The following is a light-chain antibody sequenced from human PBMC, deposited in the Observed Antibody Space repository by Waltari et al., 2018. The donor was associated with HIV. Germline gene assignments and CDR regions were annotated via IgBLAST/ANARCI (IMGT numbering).Light chain of an antibody. CDR1: SSDSGGFKF. CDR3: GSSMTNVNMDV. Sequence: QSALTQPASVSGSPGQSITISCTGTSSDSGGFKFVSWYQQSPGKAPKLIIYDVSYRPPGVSNRFSGSKSGNTASLTISGLQAEDEADYYCGSSMTNVNMDVFGGGTKLTVL. CDR2: DVS. J-gene: IGLJ2*01. V-gene: IGLV2-14*03.